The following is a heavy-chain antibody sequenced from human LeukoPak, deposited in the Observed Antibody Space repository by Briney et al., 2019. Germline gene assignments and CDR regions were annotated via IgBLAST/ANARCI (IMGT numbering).Heavy chain of an antibody. V-gene: IGHV4-39*01. CDR1: GGSLSSSSYY. J-gene: IGHJ4*02. CDR3: ARGEWLAHYFDY. Sequence: PSETLSLTCTVSGGSLSSSSYYWGWIRQPPGKGLEWIGSIYYSGSTYYNPSLKSRVTISVDTSKNQFSLKLSSVTAADTAVYYCARGEWLAHYFDYWGQGTLVTVSS. CDR2: IYYSGST. D-gene: IGHD6-19*01.